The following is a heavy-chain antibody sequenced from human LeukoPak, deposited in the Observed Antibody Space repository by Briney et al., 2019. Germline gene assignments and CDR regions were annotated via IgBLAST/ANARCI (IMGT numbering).Heavy chain of an antibody. CDR1: GFTFSSYA. J-gene: IGHJ6*02. V-gene: IGHV3-23*01. Sequence: GGSLRLSCAASGFTFSSYAMSWVRQAPGKGLEWVSAISGSGGSTYYADSVKGRFTISRDNSKNTLYLQMNSLRAEDTAVYYCARGHYYYYGMDVWGQGTTVTVSS. CDR3: ARGHYYYYGMDV. CDR2: ISGSGGST.